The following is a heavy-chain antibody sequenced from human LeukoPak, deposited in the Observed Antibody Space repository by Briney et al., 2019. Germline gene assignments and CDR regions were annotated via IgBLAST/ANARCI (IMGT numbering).Heavy chain of an antibody. CDR3: ARDEYYYDSSGYYFPGGLHY. CDR2: IRYDGSKK. V-gene: IGHV3-30*02. CDR1: GFIFSSYG. Sequence: GGSLRLSCAASGFIFSSYGMHWVRQAPGKGLEWVAFIRYDGSKKYYADSVKGRFTISRDNSKNTLYLQMNSLRAEDTAVYYCARDEYYYDSSGYYFPGGLHYWGQGTLVTVSS. J-gene: IGHJ4*02. D-gene: IGHD3-22*01.